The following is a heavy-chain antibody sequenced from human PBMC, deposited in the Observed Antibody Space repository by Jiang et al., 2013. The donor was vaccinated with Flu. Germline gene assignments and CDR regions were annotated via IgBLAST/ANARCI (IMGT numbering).Heavy chain of an antibody. CDR3: ASDIYSHPGY. J-gene: IGHJ4*02. V-gene: IGHV1-24*01. Sequence: FDAEAGETVYAQKFQGRVTMTDDTSTDTAYMTLTSLTSDDTAVYYCASDIYSHPGYWGQGTLVTVSS. D-gene: IGHD4-11*01. CDR2: FDAEAGET.